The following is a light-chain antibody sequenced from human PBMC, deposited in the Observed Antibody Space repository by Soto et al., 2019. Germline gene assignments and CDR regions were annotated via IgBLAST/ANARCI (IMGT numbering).Light chain of an antibody. V-gene: IGLV4-69*01. J-gene: IGLJ2*01. Sequence: QPVLIQSPSASASLGASVKLTCTLSSGHSNYVIAWHQQQPEKGPRYLMKLNSDGSHSKGDGIPDRFSGSSSGAERYLTISSLQSEDEADYYCQTWDTGIRVFGGGTKLTVL. CDR2: LNSDGSH. CDR3: QTWDTGIRV. CDR1: SGHSNYV.